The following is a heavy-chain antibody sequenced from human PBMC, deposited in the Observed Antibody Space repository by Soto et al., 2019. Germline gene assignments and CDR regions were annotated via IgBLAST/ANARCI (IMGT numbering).Heavy chain of an antibody. CDR3: ARGRVKSSGWPNGDAFDI. V-gene: IGHV4-59*01. CDR2: IYYSGST. D-gene: IGHD6-19*01. CDR1: GGSISSYY. J-gene: IGHJ3*02. Sequence: LSLTCTVSGGSISSYYWSWIRQPPGKGLEWIGYIYYSGSTNYNPSLKSRVTISVDTSKNQFSLKLSSVTAADTAVYYCARGRVKSSGWPNGDAFDIWGQGTMVTVSS.